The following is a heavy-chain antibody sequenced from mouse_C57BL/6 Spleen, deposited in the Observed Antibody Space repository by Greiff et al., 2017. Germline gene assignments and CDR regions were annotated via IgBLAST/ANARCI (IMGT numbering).Heavy chain of an antibody. Sequence: EVMLVESGGGLVKPGGSLKLSCAASGFTFSSYTMSWVRQTPEKRLEWVATISGGGGNTYYPASVKGRFTISRDKAKTTLYLQMSGLRSEDTALYYCARGGYPFAYWGQGTLVTVSA. CDR1: GFTFSSYT. CDR2: ISGGGGNT. V-gene: IGHV5-9*01. J-gene: IGHJ3*01. D-gene: IGHD2-14*01. CDR3: ARGGYPFAY.